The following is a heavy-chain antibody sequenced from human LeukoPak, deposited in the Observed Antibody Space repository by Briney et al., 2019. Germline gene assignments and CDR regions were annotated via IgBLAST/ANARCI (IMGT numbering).Heavy chain of an antibody. CDR2: IYSSGST. D-gene: IGHD1-7*01. CDR3: AGGYNRNYILRQ. Sequence: SQTLSLTCTVSGASINSGTYYWTWIRQPAGKGLEWIGRIYSSGSTDYNPSLKSRVTISVDTSKNQFSLKLSSVTAADTAVYYCAGGYNRNYILRQWGQGALVTVSS. J-gene: IGHJ4*02. V-gene: IGHV4-61*02. CDR1: GASINSGTYY.